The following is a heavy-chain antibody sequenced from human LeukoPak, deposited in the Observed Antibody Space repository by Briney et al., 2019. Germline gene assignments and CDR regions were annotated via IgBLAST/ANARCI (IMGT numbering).Heavy chain of an antibody. D-gene: IGHD3-9*01. CDR2: IYYSGST. V-gene: IGHV4-31*03. CDR1: GGSISSGGYY. Sequence: PSETLSLTCTVSGGSISSGGYYWSWIRQHPGKGLEWIGYIYYSGSTYYNPSLKSRVTISVDTSKNQFSLKLSSVTAADTAVYYCARSAYYDILTGYPNPGYFDYWGQGTLVTVSS. J-gene: IGHJ4*02. CDR3: ARSAYYDILTGYPNPGYFDY.